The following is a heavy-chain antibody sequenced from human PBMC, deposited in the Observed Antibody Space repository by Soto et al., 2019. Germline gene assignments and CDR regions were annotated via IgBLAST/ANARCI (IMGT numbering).Heavy chain of an antibody. J-gene: IGHJ4*01. Sequence: EVQLLESGGGLVQPGVSLRLSCAASGLTFSNYAMSWVRQAPWKGLEWVSAITGRGAGTYYADSRKGQFTISRDTSKNTQYRQVNSLSAEDTSVNYCAWGWDEGIAMARLDFWGDGTLVTVS. CDR3: AWGWDEGIAMARLDF. D-gene: IGHD6-19*01. CDR2: ITGRGAGT. V-gene: IGHV3-23*01. CDR1: GLTFSNYA.